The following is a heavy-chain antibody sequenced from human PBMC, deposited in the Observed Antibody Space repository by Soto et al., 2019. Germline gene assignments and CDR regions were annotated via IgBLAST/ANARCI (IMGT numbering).Heavy chain of an antibody. Sequence: GGSLILSCAASGFTFSSYSMNWVRQAPGKGLEWVSSISSSSSYIYYADSVKGRFTISRDNAKNSLYLQMNSLRAEDTAVYYCARKGGYSGYDPYYYYYGMDVWGQGTTVTVSS. V-gene: IGHV3-21*01. CDR2: ISSSSSYI. CDR3: ARKGGYSGYDPYYYYYGMDV. D-gene: IGHD5-12*01. CDR1: GFTFSSYS. J-gene: IGHJ6*02.